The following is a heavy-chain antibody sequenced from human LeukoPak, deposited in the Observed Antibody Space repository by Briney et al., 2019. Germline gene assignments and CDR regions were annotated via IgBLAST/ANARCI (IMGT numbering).Heavy chain of an antibody. CDR2: IIVGSGAT. CDR1: GFTSTNFA. D-gene: IGHD3-16*01. CDR3: AADLSNPRMGASYLDS. V-gene: IGHV1-58*01. J-gene: IGHJ4*02. Sequence: SVKASCKASGFTSTNFAVQWVRQARGQRLEWIGWIIVGSGATKCAQDFQERVTITRDLSTSTLYMELRSLTSEDTAVYYCAADLSNPRMGASYLDSWGQGTLVTVSS.